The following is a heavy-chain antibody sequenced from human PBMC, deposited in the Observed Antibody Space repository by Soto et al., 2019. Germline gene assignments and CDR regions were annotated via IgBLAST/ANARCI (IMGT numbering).Heavy chain of an antibody. CDR2: ISGSATGI. CDR3: ARDPDSSWYKKRHPFDY. V-gene: IGHV3-21*01. J-gene: IGHJ4*02. CDR1: GFTFSTYA. Sequence: GSLRLSCEASGFTFSTYALSWVRQAPGKGLEWVSTISGSATGIWYADSVKGRFNISRDNANNSLFLQMNSLRAEDTAVYYCARDPDSSWYKKRHPFDYWGQGTLVTVSS. D-gene: IGHD6-13*01.